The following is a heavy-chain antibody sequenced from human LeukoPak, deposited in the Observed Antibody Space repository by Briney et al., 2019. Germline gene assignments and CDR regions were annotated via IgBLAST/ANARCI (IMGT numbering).Heavy chain of an antibody. CDR3: AKGSQGSGSYYNNYYFDY. D-gene: IGHD3-10*01. Sequence: GGSLRLSCAASGFTVSSNYMSWVRQAPGKGLEWVSAISGSGGSTYYADSVKGRFTISRDNSKNTLYLQMNSLRAEDTAVYYCAKGSQGSGSYYNNYYFDYWGQGTLVTVSS. J-gene: IGHJ4*02. CDR1: GFTVSSNY. V-gene: IGHV3-23*01. CDR2: ISGSGGST.